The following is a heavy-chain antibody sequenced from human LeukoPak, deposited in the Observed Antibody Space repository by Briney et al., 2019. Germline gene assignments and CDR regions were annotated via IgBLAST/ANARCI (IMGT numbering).Heavy chain of an antibody. Sequence: SETLSLTCTVSGGSISRCGYYCSWIRQHPGKGLEGIGYIYYSGSTYYNPSLKSRVTISVDTYKNQFSLKLSSVTAADTAVYYCARGGLYYGSGSYSPFDYWGQGTLVTVSS. V-gene: IGHV4-31*03. CDR1: GGSISRCGYY. CDR2: IYYSGST. CDR3: ARGGLYYGSGSYSPFDY. J-gene: IGHJ4*02. D-gene: IGHD3-10*01.